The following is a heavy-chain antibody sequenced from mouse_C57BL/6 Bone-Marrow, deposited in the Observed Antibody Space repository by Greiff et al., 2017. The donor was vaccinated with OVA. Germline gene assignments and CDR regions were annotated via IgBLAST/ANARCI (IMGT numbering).Heavy chain of an antibody. CDR2: ISYDGSN. Sequence: EVQLQQSGPGLVKPSQSLSLTCSVTGYSITSGYYWNWIRQFPGNKLEWMGYISYDGSNNYNPSLKNRISITRDTSKNQFFLKLNSVTTEDTATYYCARDGYDDYVDYWGQGTTLTVSS. CDR1: GYSITSGYY. V-gene: IGHV3-6*01. D-gene: IGHD2-2*01. J-gene: IGHJ2*01. CDR3: ARDGYDDYVDY.